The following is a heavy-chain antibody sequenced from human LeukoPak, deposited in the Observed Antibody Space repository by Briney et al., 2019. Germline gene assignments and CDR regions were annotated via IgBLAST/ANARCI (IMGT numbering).Heavy chain of an antibody. CDR1: GFTFSSYA. CDR2: ISYDGSNK. Sequence: PGRSLRLSCAASGFTFSSYAMHWVRQAPGKGLEWVAVISYDGSNKYYADSVKGRFTISRDNSKNTLYLQINSLRAEDTAVYYCARGELRYFDWLSPTFDYWGQGTLVTVSS. D-gene: IGHD3-9*01. V-gene: IGHV3-30-3*01. J-gene: IGHJ4*02. CDR3: ARGELRYFDWLSPTFDY.